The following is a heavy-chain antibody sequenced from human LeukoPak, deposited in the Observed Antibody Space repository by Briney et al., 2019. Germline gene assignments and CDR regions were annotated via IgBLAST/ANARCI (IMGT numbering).Heavy chain of an antibody. V-gene: IGHV3-11*05. J-gene: IGHJ4*02. CDR1: GFSVGSNY. CDR2: SSSSSDY. Sequence: GGSLRLSCAASGFSVGSNYMSWVRQAPGKGLEWLSYSSSSSDYTYADSVKGRFTISRDNAENSLYLQMNSLRAEDTAVYYCARALTNPGYYFDCWGQGTLVTVSS. D-gene: IGHD1-14*01. CDR3: ARALTNPGYYFDC.